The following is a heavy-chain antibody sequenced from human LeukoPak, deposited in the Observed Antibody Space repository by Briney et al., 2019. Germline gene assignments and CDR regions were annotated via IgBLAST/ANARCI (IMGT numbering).Heavy chain of an antibody. V-gene: IGHV1-18*01. J-gene: IGHJ4*02. CDR1: GYTFTSYD. D-gene: IGHD6-19*01. CDR3: AIIIAVAGS. Sequence: GASVKVSCKASGYTFTSYDISWVRQAPGQGLEWMGWISPYSGTTNYAQKFQGRVTMTTDTSTSTAYMELRSLRSDDTAVYYCAIIIAVAGSWGQGTLVTVSS. CDR2: ISPYSGTT.